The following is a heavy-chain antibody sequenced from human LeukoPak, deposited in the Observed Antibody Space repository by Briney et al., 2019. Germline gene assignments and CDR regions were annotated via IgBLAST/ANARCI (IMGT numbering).Heavy chain of an antibody. CDR3: ARDPPLLSHHYYDSSGYYPAAFDI. Sequence: SETLSLTCTVSGGSISSGDYYWSWIRQPPGKGLEWIGYIYYSGSTYYNPSLKSRVTISVDTSKNQFSLKLSSVTAADTAVYYCARDPPLLSHHYYDSSGYYPAAFDIWGQGTMVTVSS. CDR1: GGSISSGDYY. V-gene: IGHV4-30-4*08. CDR2: IYYSGST. D-gene: IGHD3-22*01. J-gene: IGHJ3*02.